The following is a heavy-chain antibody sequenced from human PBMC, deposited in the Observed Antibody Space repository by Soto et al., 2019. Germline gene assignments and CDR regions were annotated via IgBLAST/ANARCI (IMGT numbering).Heavy chain of an antibody. V-gene: IGHV3-7*03. CDR1: GLTFTDYW. Sequence: PGGSLRLSCVTYGLTFTDYWMSWVRQAPGKGLEWVANIKQDESEKNYLDSVKGRFTISRDNAKNSLYLQMNSLRAEDTAVYYCARDLGYYDSSGYFDYWGQGSLVTVSS. D-gene: IGHD3-22*01. J-gene: IGHJ4*02. CDR2: IKQDESEK. CDR3: ARDLGYYDSSGYFDY.